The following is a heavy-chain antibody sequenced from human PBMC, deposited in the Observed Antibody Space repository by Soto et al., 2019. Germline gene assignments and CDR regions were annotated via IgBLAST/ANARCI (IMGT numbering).Heavy chain of an antibody. V-gene: IGHV4-59*01. CDR1: GGSSSRYY. CDR3: ARGRRGLNGGYCSSASCYAYYYGMDV. J-gene: IGHJ6*02. Sequence: LQTLSLTCTVAGGSSSRYYRTRIRQPPRKGLEWIGYIYYSGSTNYNPSLKSRVTISVDTSKNQFSLKLSSVTAADTAVYYCARGRRGLNGGYCSSASCYAYYYGMDVWGQGTTVTVSS. D-gene: IGHD2-2*01. CDR2: IYYSGST.